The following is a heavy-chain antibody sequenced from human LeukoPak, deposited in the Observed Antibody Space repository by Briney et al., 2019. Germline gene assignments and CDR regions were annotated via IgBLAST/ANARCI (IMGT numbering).Heavy chain of an antibody. D-gene: IGHD2-21*01. V-gene: IGHV4-59*02. Sequence: SETLSLTCTVSGGSVSSYYWSWIRQPPGKGLEWIGYIYYSGSTNHNPSLKSRVTFSVDTSKNQFSLKLSSVTAADTAVYHCGRIPDYYFCLWGQGTLVTVSS. CDR1: GGSVSSYY. J-gene: IGHJ4*02. CDR2: IYYSGST. CDR3: GRIPDYYFCL.